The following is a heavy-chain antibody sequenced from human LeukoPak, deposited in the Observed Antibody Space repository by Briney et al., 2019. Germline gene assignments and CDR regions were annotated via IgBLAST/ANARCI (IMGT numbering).Heavy chain of an antibody. D-gene: IGHD5-12*01. CDR3: AKGAYDYIEMGYFDY. Sequence: GGSLRLSCAASGFSFSNSAMSWVRQAPGNGLEWVSLIIASSGSTFYAASVKGRFTIPRDNSKNTLYLQMNSLRAEDTAVYYCAKGAYDYIEMGYFDYWGQGTLVTVSS. V-gene: IGHV3-23*01. CDR1: GFSFSNSA. J-gene: IGHJ4*02. CDR2: IIASSGST.